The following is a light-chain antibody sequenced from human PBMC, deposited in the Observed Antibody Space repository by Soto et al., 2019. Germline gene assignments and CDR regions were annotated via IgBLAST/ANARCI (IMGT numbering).Light chain of an antibody. CDR2: DND. V-gene: IGLV1-51*01. CDR3: GTWDSSLSAWV. J-gene: IGLJ3*02. CDR1: SSNIGNNY. Sequence: QAVVTQPPSVSAAPGRRVPISCSGSSSNIGNNYVSWYQQLPGTAPRLLIYDNDNRPSGIPDRFSASKSGTSATLAIIGLQTGDEADYYCGTWDSSLSAWVFGGGTKLTVL.